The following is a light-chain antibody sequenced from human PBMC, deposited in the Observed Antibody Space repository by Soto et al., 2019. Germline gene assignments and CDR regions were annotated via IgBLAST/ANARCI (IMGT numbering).Light chain of an antibody. CDR3: QQYNSYPLT. CDR2: DAS. CDR1: QSISSW. Sequence: DIQMTQSPSTLSASVGDRVTITCRASQSISSWLAWYQQKPREAPKLLLYDASSLASGVPSRFSGSGSGTDFTLTISSLQPDDFATYYCQQYNSYPLTFGQGTKLEIK. J-gene: IGKJ2*01. V-gene: IGKV1-5*01.